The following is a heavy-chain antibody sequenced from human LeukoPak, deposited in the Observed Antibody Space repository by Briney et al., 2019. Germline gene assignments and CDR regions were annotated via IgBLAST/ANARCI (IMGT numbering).Heavy chain of an antibody. J-gene: IGHJ4*02. CDR1: RFTFSSYS. D-gene: IGHD1-26*01. V-gene: IGHV3-48*01. CDR2: ISSSSSTI. Sequence: PGGSLRLSCAASRFTFSSYSMNWVRQAPGKGLEWVSYISSSSSTIYYADSVKGRFTISRDNAKNSLYLQMNSLRAEDTAVYYCARDRSGSSRVRFDYWGQGTLVTVSS. CDR3: ARDRSGSSRVRFDY.